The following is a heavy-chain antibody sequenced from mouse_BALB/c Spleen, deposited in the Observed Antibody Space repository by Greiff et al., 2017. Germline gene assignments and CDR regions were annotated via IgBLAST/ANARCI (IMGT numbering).Heavy chain of an antibody. Sequence: DVMLVESGGGLVQPGGSRKLSCAASGFTFSSFGMHWVRQAPEKGLEWVAYISSGSSTIYYADTVKGRFTISRDNPKNTLFLQMTSLRSEDTAMYYCARYGFAYWGQGTLVTVSA. D-gene: IGHD1-1*02. V-gene: IGHV5-17*02. CDR3: ARYGFAY. CDR1: GFTFSSFG. J-gene: IGHJ3*01. CDR2: ISSGSSTI.